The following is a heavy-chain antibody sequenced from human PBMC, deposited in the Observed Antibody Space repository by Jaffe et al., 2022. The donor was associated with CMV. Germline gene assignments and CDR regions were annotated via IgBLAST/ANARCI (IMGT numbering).Heavy chain of an antibody. CDR1: GGSISSYY. CDR2: IYTSGST. D-gene: IGHD2-2*02. Sequence: QVQLQESGPGLVKPSETLSLTCTVSGGSISSYYWSWIRQPAGKGLEWIGRIYTSGSTNYNPSLKSRVTMSVDTSKNQFSLKLSSVTAADTAVYYCARDGVGVVVPAAIPVRPPGRKPGYYYYYGMDVWGQGTTVTVSS. J-gene: IGHJ6*02. V-gene: IGHV4-4*07. CDR3: ARDGVGVVVPAAIPVRPPGRKPGYYYYYGMDV.